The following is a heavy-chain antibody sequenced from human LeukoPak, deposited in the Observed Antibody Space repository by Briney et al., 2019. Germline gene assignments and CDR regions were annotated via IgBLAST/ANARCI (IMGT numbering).Heavy chain of an antibody. V-gene: IGHV3-23*01. CDR3: TSAGWGGDGYNYSFDS. D-gene: IGHD5-24*01. CDR1: VFTFSSYA. Sequence: GGSLRLSCAASVFTFSSYAMSWVRQAPGKGLEWVSAISGRGGSTYYADAVRGRFTISRDNSKNTLYLQMNSLTAEDTTVYYCTSAGWGGDGYNYSFDSSGPGNLVTASP. J-gene: IGHJ4*01. CDR2: ISGRGGST.